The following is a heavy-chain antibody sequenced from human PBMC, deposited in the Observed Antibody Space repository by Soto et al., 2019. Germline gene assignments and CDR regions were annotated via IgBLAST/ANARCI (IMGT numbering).Heavy chain of an antibody. Sequence: SQTLSLTCAISGDSVSSNSAAWNWIRQSPSRGLEWLGSTYYRSKWYNDYAVSVKSRITINPDTSKNQFSLQLSSVTPEDTPVYHSASAAAAGHSSYHGMGVCRQRNTVPASS. D-gene: IGHD6-25*01. V-gene: IGHV6-1*01. CDR3: ASAAAAGHSSYHGMGV. J-gene: IGHJ6*02. CDR1: GDSVSSNSAA. CDR2: TYYRSKWYN.